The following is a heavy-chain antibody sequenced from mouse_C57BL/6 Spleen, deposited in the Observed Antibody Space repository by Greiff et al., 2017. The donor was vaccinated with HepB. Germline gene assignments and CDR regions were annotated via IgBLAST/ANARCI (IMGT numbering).Heavy chain of an antibody. Sequence: VQLQQSGAELVRPGASVKLSCTASGFNIKDDYMHWVKQRPEQGLEWMGWIDPENGDTEYASKFQGKATITADTSSNTAYLQLSSLTSEDTAVYYCTTAGFAYWGQGTLVTVSA. CDR1: GFNIKDDY. CDR2: IDPENGDT. CDR3: TTAGFAY. J-gene: IGHJ3*01. V-gene: IGHV14-4*01. D-gene: IGHD3-3*01.